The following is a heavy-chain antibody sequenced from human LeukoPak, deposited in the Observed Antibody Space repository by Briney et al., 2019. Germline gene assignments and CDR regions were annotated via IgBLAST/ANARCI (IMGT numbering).Heavy chain of an antibody. Sequence: SETLSLTCTVSGGSISINYWSWIRQPPGKGLEWIVHIYYSGSTNYNPSLKSRVTISVDTSRKQFSLNLSSVTGADTAVYYWARGYFDRTFVYWGQGTLVTVSS. D-gene: IGHD3-22*01. CDR2: IYYSGST. CDR1: GGSISINY. J-gene: IGHJ4*02. CDR3: ARGYFDRTFVY. V-gene: IGHV4-59*01.